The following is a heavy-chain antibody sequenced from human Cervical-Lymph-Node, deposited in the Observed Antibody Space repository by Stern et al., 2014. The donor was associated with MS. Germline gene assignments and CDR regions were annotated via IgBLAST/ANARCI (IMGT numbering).Heavy chain of an antibody. CDR2: IRVDSSNT. D-gene: IGHD3-3*01. CDR1: GFTFRNYL. V-gene: IGHV3-74*01. J-gene: IGHJ4*02. CDR3: ATDLEWLLFEN. Sequence: EVQLVESGGGLVQPGGSLRLSCAASGFTFRNYLMHWVRQAPGKGLEWVARIRVDSSNTRYADSVKGRFTISRDDAKDTLYLQMDSLRDEDTALYYCATDLEWLLFENWGQRTLVVVSS.